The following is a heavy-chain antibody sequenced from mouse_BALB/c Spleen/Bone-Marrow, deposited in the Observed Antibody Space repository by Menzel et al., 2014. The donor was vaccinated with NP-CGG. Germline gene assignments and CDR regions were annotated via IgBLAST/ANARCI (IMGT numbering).Heavy chain of an antibody. CDR3: TREGDSPFAY. CDR1: GYTFTDYV. Sequence: QVQLQQSGPELVKPGASVKMSCKASGYTFTDYVISWVKQRTGQGLEWIGEIYPGSGSTYYNEKFKSKATLTVDKSSSTAYMQLSSLTSGDSAVYYCTREGDSPFAYWGQGTLVTVSA. J-gene: IGHJ3*01. V-gene: IGHV1-81*01. CDR2: IYPGSGST. D-gene: IGHD2-13*01.